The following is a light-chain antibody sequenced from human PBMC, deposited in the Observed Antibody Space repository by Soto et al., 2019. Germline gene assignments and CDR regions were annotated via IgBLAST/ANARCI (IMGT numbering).Light chain of an antibody. CDR3: QQYNSYWIT. CDR2: DAS. J-gene: IGKJ5*01. CDR1: QTISSW. V-gene: IGKV1-5*01. Sequence: DIPMTQSPSTLSASVGDRVTITCRASQTISSWLAWYQQKPGKAPKLLIYDASSLKGGVPSRFSGSGSGTEFTLTISSLQPDDFATYYCQQYNSYWITFGQGTRLEIK.